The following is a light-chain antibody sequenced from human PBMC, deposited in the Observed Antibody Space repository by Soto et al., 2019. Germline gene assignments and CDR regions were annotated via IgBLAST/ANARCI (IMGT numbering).Light chain of an antibody. CDR1: QSVSSSY. CDR2: GVS. J-gene: IGKJ4*01. V-gene: IGKV3-20*01. CDR3: QQTYSTDIT. Sequence: EIVLTQSPGTLSLSPGERATLSCRASQSVSSSYLAWYQQKPGQAPRLLIHGVSTRATGIPDRFSGSGSGTDFTLTISRLEPEDFATYYCQQTYSTDITFGGGTKVE.